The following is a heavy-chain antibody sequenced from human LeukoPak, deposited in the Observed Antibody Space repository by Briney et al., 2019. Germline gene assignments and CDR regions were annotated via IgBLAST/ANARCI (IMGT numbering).Heavy chain of an antibody. Sequence: GGSLRLSSAASGFAFNSYVIHWVRQAPGKGLEWGAIIWFDGSHEDYVDSVRGRFTISRDNSRNTMYLQMNSLRVEDTALYFCAKEVAFGAGAYDVWGQGTRVTVSS. CDR3: AKEVAFGAGAYDV. CDR1: GFAFNSYV. V-gene: IGHV3-33*06. J-gene: IGHJ3*01. CDR2: IWFDGSHE. D-gene: IGHD3-10*01.